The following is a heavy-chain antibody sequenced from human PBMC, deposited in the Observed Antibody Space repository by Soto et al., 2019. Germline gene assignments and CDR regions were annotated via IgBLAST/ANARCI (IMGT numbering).Heavy chain of an antibody. J-gene: IGHJ4*02. D-gene: IGHD6-19*01. CDR2: IWYDGSNK. V-gene: IGHV3-33*01. CDR1: GFTFSSYG. Sequence: GGSLRVSCAASGFTFSSYGMHWGRQAPGKGLEWVAVIWYDGSNKYYADSVKGRFTISRDNSKNTLYLQMNSLRAEDTAVYYCARDFIAVAGTFDYWGQET. CDR3: ARDFIAVAGTFDY.